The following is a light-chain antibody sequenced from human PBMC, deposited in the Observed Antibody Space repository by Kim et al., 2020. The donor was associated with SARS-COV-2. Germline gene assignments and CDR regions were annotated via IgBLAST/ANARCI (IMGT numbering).Light chain of an antibody. CDR3: AAWDNSLNGRYV. V-gene: IGLV1-44*01. CDR2: SNN. Sequence: QSVLTQSPSASGTPGQRVTISCSGSSSNIGSNTVNWYQQLPGTAPKLLIYSNNQRPSGGPDRFSGSKSGTSASLAISGLQSEDEAEYFCAAWDNSLNGRYVFGSGTKVTVL. J-gene: IGLJ1*01. CDR1: SSNIGSNT.